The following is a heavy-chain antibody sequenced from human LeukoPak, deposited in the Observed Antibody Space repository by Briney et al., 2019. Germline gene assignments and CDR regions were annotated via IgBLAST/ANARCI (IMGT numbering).Heavy chain of an antibody. CDR2: INSDGSST. CDR3: ANGGVGAIVRNWFDS. J-gene: IGHJ5*01. V-gene: IGHV3-74*01. D-gene: IGHD1-26*01. CDR1: GFTFSSYW. Sequence: PGGSLRLSCAASGFTFSSYWMHWVRQTPGKGLVWVSRINSDGSSTSYADSVKGRFTISRDNAKNTVYLQMNSLRTEDTAVYYCANGGVGAIVRNWFDSWGQGTLVTVSS.